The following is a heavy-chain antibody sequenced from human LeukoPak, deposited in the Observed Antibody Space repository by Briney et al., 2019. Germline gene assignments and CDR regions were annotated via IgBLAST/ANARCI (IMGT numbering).Heavy chain of an antibody. CDR3: ARRRYYDSSGYRHYWYFDL. CDR1: GASISTNNYY. Sequence: PSETLSLTCTVSGASISTNNYYWGWIRQPPGKGLEWIGSIYYSGKTYYNPSLKSRVTISVDTSKNQFSLKLSSVTAADTAVYYCARRRYYDSSGYRHYWYFDLWSRGTLVTVSS. V-gene: IGHV4-39*07. CDR2: IYYSGKT. D-gene: IGHD3-22*01. J-gene: IGHJ2*01.